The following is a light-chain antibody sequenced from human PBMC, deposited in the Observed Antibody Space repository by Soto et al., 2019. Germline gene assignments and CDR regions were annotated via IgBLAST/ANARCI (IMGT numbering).Light chain of an antibody. V-gene: IGLV2-14*03. J-gene: IGLJ2*01. CDR2: DVS. CDR3: SSYTRSSTLVV. CDR1: SSDVGGYNY. Sequence: QSAPTQPASVSRSPGQSITISCTGTSSDVGGYNYVSWYQQHPGKAPKLMIYDVSNRPAGVSYRFSGSKSGNTASLTISGLQAEDEADYYCSSYTRSSTLVVFGGGTKLTLL.